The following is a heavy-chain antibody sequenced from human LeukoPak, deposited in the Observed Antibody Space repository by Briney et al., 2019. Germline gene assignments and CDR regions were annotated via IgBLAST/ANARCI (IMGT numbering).Heavy chain of an antibody. J-gene: IGHJ4*02. V-gene: IGHV3-11*06. D-gene: IGHD4-17*01. CDR2: ISSSSTYT. Sequence: GGSLRLSCAASGFTFSDYYMSWIRQAPGKGREWVSYISSSSTYTNYADSVKGRFTISRDNAKNSLYLQMNSLGAEDTAVYYCAIYRSYGDRDYWGQGTLVTVSS. CDR1: GFTFSDYY. CDR3: AIYRSYGDRDY.